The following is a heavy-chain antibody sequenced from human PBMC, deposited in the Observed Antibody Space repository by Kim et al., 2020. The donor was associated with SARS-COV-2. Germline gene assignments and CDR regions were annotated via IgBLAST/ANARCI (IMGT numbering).Heavy chain of an antibody. D-gene: IGHD1-26*01. CDR1: GFTFSNAW. CDR2: IKSKTDGGTT. Sequence: GGSLRLSCAASGFTFSNAWMSWVRQAPGKGLEWVGRIKSKTDGGTTDYAAPVKGRFTISRDDSKNTLYLQMNSLKTEDTAVYYCTTDRMWGGSPDYWGQGTLVTVSS. CDR3: TTDRMWGGSPDY. V-gene: IGHV3-15*01. J-gene: IGHJ4*02.